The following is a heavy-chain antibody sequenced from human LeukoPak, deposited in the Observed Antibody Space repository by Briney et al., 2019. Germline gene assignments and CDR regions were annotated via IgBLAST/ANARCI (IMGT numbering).Heavy chain of an antibody. D-gene: IGHD1-26*01. J-gene: IGHJ3*01. CDR3: VRPPSGKDKRHDVLDV. CDR1: GYIFAGYY. Sequence: GDSVKVSCKASGYIFAGYYMQWVRQAPGQGLEWMGIINPDGGSTSYARKFQGRVTMTRETSTSTVYVELSSLRSEDTAVYYCVRPPSGKDKRHDVLDVWGQGTVVTVCS. V-gene: IGHV1-46*01. CDR2: INPDGGST.